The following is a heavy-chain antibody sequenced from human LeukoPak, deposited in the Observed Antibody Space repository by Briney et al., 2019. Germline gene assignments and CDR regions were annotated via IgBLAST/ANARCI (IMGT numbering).Heavy chain of an antibody. D-gene: IGHD6-19*01. CDR1: GFTFSSYG. J-gene: IGHJ4*02. CDR2: IWYDGSNK. Sequence: PGGSLRLSCAASGFTFSSYGMHWVRQAPGKGLEWVAVIWYDGSNKYYADSVKGRFTISRDNSKNTLYLQMNSLRAEDTAVYYCARAWGEQWLVMVYWGQGTLVTVSS. CDR3: ARAWGEQWLVMVY. V-gene: IGHV3-33*01.